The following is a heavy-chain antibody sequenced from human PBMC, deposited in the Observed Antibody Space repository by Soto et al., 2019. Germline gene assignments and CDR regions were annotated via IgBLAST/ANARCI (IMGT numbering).Heavy chain of an antibody. CDR2: INPSGGST. J-gene: IGHJ4*02. CDR3: ARPPFPGCINGVCYPCDH. V-gene: IGHV1-46*01. Sequence: QVQLVQSGAEVKKPGASVKVSCKASGYTFTHYYIHWVRQAPGQGLEWMGMINPSGGSTDYAQKFTGKATMTPAPSTTTVYMELSSLRSDATAVYYCARPPFPGCINGVCYPCDHWGQGTLVTVSS. D-gene: IGHD2-8*01. CDR1: GYTFTHYY.